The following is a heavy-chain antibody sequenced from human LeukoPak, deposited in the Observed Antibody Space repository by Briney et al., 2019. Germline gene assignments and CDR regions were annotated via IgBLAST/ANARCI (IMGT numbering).Heavy chain of an antibody. Sequence: PGGSLRLSCAASGFTFSSYSMNWVRQAPGKGLEWVSYISSSSSTIYYADSVKGRFTISRDNAKNSLYLQMNSLRAEDTAVYYCARVWDSSGWSLDYWGQGTLVTVSS. CDR3: ARVWDSSGWSLDY. V-gene: IGHV3-48*04. D-gene: IGHD6-19*01. J-gene: IGHJ4*02. CDR2: ISSSSSTI. CDR1: GFTFSSYS.